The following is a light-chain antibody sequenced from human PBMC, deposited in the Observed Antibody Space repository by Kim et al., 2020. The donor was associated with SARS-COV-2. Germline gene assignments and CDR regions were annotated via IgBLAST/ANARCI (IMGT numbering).Light chain of an antibody. J-gene: IGKJ2*03. V-gene: IGKV1-5*01. CDR3: QQYQSHSYS. Sequence: SAGRGYRVTITCRASQSITRWLAWYQQKPGKSPKVLIYDASSLKSGVPSGFSGSGFGTEFTLTISRVQPGDFATYYCQQYQSHSYSFGQGTKLEI. CDR1: QSITRW. CDR2: DAS.